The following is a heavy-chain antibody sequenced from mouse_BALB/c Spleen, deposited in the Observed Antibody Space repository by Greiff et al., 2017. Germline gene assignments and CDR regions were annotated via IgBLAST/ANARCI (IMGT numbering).Heavy chain of an antibody. CDR2: ISDGGSYT. CDR1: GFTFSDYY. CDR3: ARDRKRYGDDGSMDY. D-gene: IGHD2-14*01. J-gene: IGHJ4*01. V-gene: IGHV5-4*02. Sequence: DVKLVESGGGLVKPGGSLKLSCAASGFTFSDYYMYWVRQTPEKRLEWVATISDGGSYTYYPDSVKGRFTISRDNAKNNLYLQMSSLKSEDTAMYYCARDRKRYGDDGSMDYWGQGTSVTVSS.